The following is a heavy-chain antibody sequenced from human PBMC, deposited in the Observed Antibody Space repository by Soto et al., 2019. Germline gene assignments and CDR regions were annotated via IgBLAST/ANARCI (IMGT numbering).Heavy chain of an antibody. D-gene: IGHD3-16*01. CDR1: GYTFTSYD. V-gene: IGHV1-8*01. CDR3: AREGVRGIDV. J-gene: IGHJ6*02. Sequence: QVQLVQSGAEVKKPGASVKVSCKASGYTFTSYDINWVRQATGQGLEWMGWMNPDSGNTGYAQKFQDRITMSRNTPIRTAYMELGSLIAEDTAVDYCAREGVRGIDVWGQGTTVTVSS. CDR2: MNPDSGNT.